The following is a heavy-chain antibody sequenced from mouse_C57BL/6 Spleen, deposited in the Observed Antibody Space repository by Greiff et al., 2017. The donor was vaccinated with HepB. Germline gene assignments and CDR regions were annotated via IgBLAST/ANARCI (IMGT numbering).Heavy chain of an antibody. J-gene: IGHJ2*01. D-gene: IGHD4-1*01. Sequence: VQLQQSGAELVRPGTSVKMSCKASGYTFTNYWIGWAKQRPGHGLEWIGDIYPGGGYTNYNEKFKGKATLTADKSSSTAYMQFSSLTSEDSAIYYCARSWDVHFDYWGQGTTLTVSS. V-gene: IGHV1-63*01. CDR3: ARSWDVHFDY. CDR1: GYTFTNYW. CDR2: IYPGGGYT.